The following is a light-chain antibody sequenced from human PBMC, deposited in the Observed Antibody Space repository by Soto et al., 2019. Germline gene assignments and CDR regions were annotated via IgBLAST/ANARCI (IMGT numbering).Light chain of an antibody. CDR3: QQRSNWPST. Sequence: EIVLTQSPATLSLSPGEGATLSCRASQSVSSYLAWYQQKPGQAPGLLIYDASNRATGIPARFSGSGSGTDFTLTIASLEPEDFAVYYCQQRSNWPSTFGGGTRVEIK. CDR2: DAS. V-gene: IGKV3-11*01. J-gene: IGKJ4*01. CDR1: QSVSSY.